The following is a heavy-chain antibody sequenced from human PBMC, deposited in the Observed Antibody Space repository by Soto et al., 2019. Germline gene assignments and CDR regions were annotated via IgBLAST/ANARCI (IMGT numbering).Heavy chain of an antibody. J-gene: IGHJ4*02. CDR3: ARDTGSKRFDY. V-gene: IGHV3-48*02. CDR1: GFTFSDYS. Sequence: EVQLVESGGGLVQPGGSLRLSCAASGFTFSDYSMNWVRQAPGKGLEWVSYISSSSSTIYYADSVKGRFTISRDNAKSSLYLHMNSLRDEDTAVYYCARDTGSKRFDYWGQGTLVTVSS. D-gene: IGHD6-13*01. CDR2: ISSSSSTI.